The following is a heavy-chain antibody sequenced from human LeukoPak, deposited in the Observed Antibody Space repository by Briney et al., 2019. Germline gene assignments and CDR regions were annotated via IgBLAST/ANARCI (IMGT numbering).Heavy chain of an antibody. D-gene: IGHD2-2*01. CDR1: GYTFTRYY. J-gene: IGHJ5*02. Sequence: ASVKVSCKASGYTFTRYYMHWVRQAPGQGLEWMGWINPNSGGTNYAQKFQGRVTMTRDTSISTAYMELSRLRSDDTAVYYCARDSVGCSSTSCFFWFDPWGQGTLVTVSS. CDR3: ARDSVGCSSTSCFFWFDP. CDR2: INPNSGGT. V-gene: IGHV1-2*02.